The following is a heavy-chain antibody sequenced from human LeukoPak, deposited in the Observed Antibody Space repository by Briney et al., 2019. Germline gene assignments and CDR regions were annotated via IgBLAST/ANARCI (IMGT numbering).Heavy chain of an antibody. CDR1: GFTFSSYG. D-gene: IGHD1-1*01. CDR3: AKVVGPGTTPTDY. Sequence: PGGTLRLSCAAAGFTFSSYGMHGVSHAPRTGQEWVAAIWSDGSNAYSADSVKGRFTISRDNSKNTLSLQMNSLRVEDTAVYYCAKVVGPGTTPTDYCGQGTLVTVSS. CDR2: IWSDGSNA. J-gene: IGHJ4*02. V-gene: IGHV3-33*06.